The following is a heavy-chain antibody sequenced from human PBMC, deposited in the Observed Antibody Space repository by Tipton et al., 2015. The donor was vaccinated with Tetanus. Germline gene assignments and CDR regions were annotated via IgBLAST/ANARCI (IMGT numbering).Heavy chain of an antibody. CDR3: ARVAEQWLLSDGMDV. J-gene: IGHJ6*02. D-gene: IGHD6-19*01. V-gene: IGHV1-2*06. CDR2: INPNSGGT. Sequence: QVQLVQSGAEVKKPGASVKVSCKASGYTFTGYYMHWVRQAPGQGLEWMGRINPNSGGTNYAQKFQGRVTMTRDTSISTAYMELSRLRSDDTAVYYCARVAEQWLLSDGMDVWGQGTTVTVSS. CDR1: GYTFTGYY.